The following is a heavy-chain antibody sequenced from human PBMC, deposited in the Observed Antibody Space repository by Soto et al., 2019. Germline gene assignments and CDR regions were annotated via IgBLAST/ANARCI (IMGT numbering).Heavy chain of an antibody. CDR3: SNYYYSSGYCVY. CDR1: GGSISSGGYY. J-gene: IGHJ4*02. Sequence: QVQLQESGPGLVKPSQTLSLTCTVSGGSISSGGYYWSWIRQLPGKGLEWIGYIYYSGSTYYNPSLKSRITISVDTSKHQFSLVLSCVTAADTAVYYCSNYYYSSGYCVYWGQGTLVTVSS. CDR2: IYYSGST. V-gene: IGHV4-31*03. D-gene: IGHD3-22*01.